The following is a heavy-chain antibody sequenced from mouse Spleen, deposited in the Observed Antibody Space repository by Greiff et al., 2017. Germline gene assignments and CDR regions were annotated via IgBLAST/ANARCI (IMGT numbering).Heavy chain of an antibody. D-gene: IGHD1-1*01. CDR2: IWSDGST. Sequence: VKLMESGPGLVAPSQSLSITCTISGFSLTSYGVHWVRQPPGKGLEWLVVIWSDGSTTYNSALKSRLSISKDNSKSQVFLKMNSLQTDDTAMYYCARHSRSYDYAMDYWGQGTSVTVSS. CDR3: ARHSRSYDYAMDY. J-gene: IGHJ4*01. CDR1: GFSLTSYG. V-gene: IGHV2-6-1*01.